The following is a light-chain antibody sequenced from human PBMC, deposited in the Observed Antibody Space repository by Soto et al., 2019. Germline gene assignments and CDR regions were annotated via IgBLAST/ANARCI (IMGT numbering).Light chain of an antibody. Sequence: PGERVTFSCRTSQTVNTEFLAWYQQKPGLAPRLLIHGTSNRATGIPDRFSGSGSGTDFTLTISALEPEDFAVYYCQRYGSSPLYAFGQGTKLEI. CDR3: QRYGSSPLYA. J-gene: IGKJ2*01. CDR2: GTS. CDR1: QTVNTEF. V-gene: IGKV3-20*01.